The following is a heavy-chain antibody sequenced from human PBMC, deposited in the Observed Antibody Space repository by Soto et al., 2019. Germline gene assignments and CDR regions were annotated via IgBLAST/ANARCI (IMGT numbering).Heavy chain of an antibody. CDR2: IYYSGST. CDR1: GGSISSGDYY. J-gene: IGHJ4*02. D-gene: IGHD3-22*01. CDR3: ARASYYYDSSGYYPSAFDY. V-gene: IGHV4-30-4*01. Sequence: QVQLQESGPGLVKPSQTLSLTCTVSGGSISSGDYYWSWIRQPPGKGLEWIGYIYYSGSTYYNPSLKSRVTISVDTSKNQFSLKLSSVTAADTAVYYCARASYYYDSSGYYPSAFDYWGQGTLVTVSS.